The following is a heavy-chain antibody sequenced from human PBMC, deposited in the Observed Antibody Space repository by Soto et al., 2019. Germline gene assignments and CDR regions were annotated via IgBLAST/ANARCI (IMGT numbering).Heavy chain of an antibody. CDR2: IYYSGST. CDR3: ARLSGDYYGSDV. Sequence: SETLSLTCTVSGGSIRSYSWNWIRQPPGKGLEWIGDIYYSGSTNYSPSLKSRVTMSVDASKNQFSLKLSSVTAADSAVYYCARLSGDYYGSDVWGQGTTVTVSS. CDR1: GGSIRSYS. D-gene: IGHD3-10*01. J-gene: IGHJ6*02. V-gene: IGHV4-59*01.